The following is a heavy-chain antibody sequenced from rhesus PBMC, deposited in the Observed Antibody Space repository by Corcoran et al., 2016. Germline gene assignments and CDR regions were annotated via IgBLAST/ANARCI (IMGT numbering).Heavy chain of an antibody. Sequence: EVQLVQSGAEVKRPGESLKISCKTSGYSFTSYWISWVRQMPGNGLGWRATIDPRDTDTRNNPSVQVQVTISADKSISTTDLQWSSLKASDSATYYCAKGDSSGWYFDYWGQGVLVTVSS. V-gene: IGHV5-2*01. CDR1: GYSFTSYW. J-gene: IGHJ4*01. D-gene: IGHD6-31*01. CDR2: IDPRDTDT. CDR3: AKGDSSGWYFDY.